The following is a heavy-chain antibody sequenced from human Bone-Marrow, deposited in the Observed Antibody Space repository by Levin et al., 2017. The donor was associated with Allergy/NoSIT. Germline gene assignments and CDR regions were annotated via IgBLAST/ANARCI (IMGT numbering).Heavy chain of an antibody. Sequence: GGSLRLSCAAFGFTFNSYTMNWVRQAPGKGLEWVSCISSSGSYISYADSVKGRFTISRDNAKNSLFLQMDSLRAEDTAVYYCARDANYDIMTGYGDALDFWGQGTIVTVSS. CDR2: ISSSGSYI. CDR1: GFTFNSYT. CDR3: ARDANYDIMTGYGDALDF. J-gene: IGHJ3*01. V-gene: IGHV3-21*01. D-gene: IGHD3-9*01.